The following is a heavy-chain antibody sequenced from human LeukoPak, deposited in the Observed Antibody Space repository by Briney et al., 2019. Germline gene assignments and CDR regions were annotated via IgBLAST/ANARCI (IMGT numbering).Heavy chain of an antibody. Sequence: LSLTCTVSGGSISSGGYYWSWIRQPPGKGLEWVSAISGSGGSTYYADSVKGRFTISRDNSKNTLYLQMNSLRAEDTAVYYCARSITMVRGVNYQGFDPWGQGTLVTVSS. CDR2: ISGSGGST. D-gene: IGHD3-10*01. CDR3: ARSITMVRGVNYQGFDP. V-gene: IGHV3-23*01. CDR1: GGSISSGGYY. J-gene: IGHJ5*02.